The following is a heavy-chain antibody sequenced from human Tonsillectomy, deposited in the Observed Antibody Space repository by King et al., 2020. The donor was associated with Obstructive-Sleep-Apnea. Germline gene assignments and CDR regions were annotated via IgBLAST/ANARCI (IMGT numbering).Heavy chain of an antibody. CDR3: ASSSVVAADNWYFDL. V-gene: IGHV5-10-1*01. J-gene: IGHJ2*01. Sequence: DVQLVESGAEVKKPGESLRISCKGSGYSFTSYWISWVRQMPGKGLEWMGRIDPSDSYTNYSPSFQGHVTISADKSISTAYLQWSSLKASDTAMYYCASSSVVAADNWYFDLWGRGTLVTVSS. CDR1: GYSFTSYW. D-gene: IGHD2-15*01. CDR2: IDPSDSYT.